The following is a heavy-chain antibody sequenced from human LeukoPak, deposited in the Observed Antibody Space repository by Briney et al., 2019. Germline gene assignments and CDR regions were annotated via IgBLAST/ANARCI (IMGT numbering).Heavy chain of an antibody. Sequence: GGSLRLSCAASGFTFSSYCMHWVRQAPGKGLEWVAVISYDGSNKYYADSVQGRFTISRDNSKNTLYLQMNSLRAEDTAVYYCSKDQRPPESYLDYWGQGTLVTVSS. V-gene: IGHV3-30*18. CDR2: ISYDGSNK. CDR1: GFTFSSYC. J-gene: IGHJ4*02. CDR3: SKDQRPPESYLDY. D-gene: IGHD1-14*01.